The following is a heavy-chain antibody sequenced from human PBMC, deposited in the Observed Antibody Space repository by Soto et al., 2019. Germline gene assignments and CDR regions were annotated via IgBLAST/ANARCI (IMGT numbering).Heavy chain of an antibody. Sequence: GASVKVYCKASGYTFTGYYMHWLRQAPGQGLEWMGWINPNSGGTNYAQKFQGWVTMTRDTSISTAYMELSRLRSDDTAVYYCARAQVRGVKILYYGMDVWGQGTTVTVSS. CDR3: ARAQVRGVKILYYGMDV. D-gene: IGHD3-10*01. CDR2: INPNSGGT. J-gene: IGHJ6*02. V-gene: IGHV1-2*04. CDR1: GYTFTGYY.